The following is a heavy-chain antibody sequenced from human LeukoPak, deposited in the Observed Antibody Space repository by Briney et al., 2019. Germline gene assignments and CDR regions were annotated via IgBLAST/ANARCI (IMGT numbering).Heavy chain of an antibody. CDR2: IYTSGST. J-gene: IGHJ5*02. D-gene: IGHD2-15*01. CDR1: GGSISSYY. CDR3: ARDQRYCSGGSCLYNWFDP. Sequence: PSETLSLTCTVSGGSISSYYWSWIRQPAGKGLEWIGGIYTSGSTNYIPSLKSRVTMSVDTSKNQFSLKLSSVTAADTAVYYCARDQRYCSGGSCLYNWFDPWGQGTLVTVSS. V-gene: IGHV4-4*07.